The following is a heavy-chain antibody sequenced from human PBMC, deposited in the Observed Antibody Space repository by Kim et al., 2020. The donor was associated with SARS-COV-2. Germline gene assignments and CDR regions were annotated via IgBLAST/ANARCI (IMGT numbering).Heavy chain of an antibody. J-gene: IGHJ3*02. D-gene: IGHD3-3*01. CDR2: IGTAGDT. Sequence: GGSLRLSCAASGFTFSSYDMHWVRQATGKGLEWVSAIGTAGDTYYPGSVKGRFTISRENAKNSLYLQMNSLRAGDTAVYYCARGITIFGVVDDAFDIWGQGTMVTVSS. CDR1: GFTFSSYD. CDR3: ARGITIFGVVDDAFDI. V-gene: IGHV3-13*04.